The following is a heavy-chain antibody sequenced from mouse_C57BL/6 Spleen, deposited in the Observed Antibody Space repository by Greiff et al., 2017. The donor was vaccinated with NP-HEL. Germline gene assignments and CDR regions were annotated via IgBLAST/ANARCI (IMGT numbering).Heavy chain of an antibody. CDR2: ISSGRSTI. J-gene: IGHJ1*03. CDR1: GFTFSDYG. D-gene: IGHD1-1*01. CDR3: AREYYGSSYLWYFDV. V-gene: IGHV5-17*01. Sequence: EVQVVESGGGLVKPGGSLKLSCAASGFTFSDYGMHWVRQAPEKGLEWVAYISSGRSTIYYADTVKGRFTISRDNAKNTLFLQMTSLRSEDTAMYYCAREYYGSSYLWYFDVWGTGTTVTVSS.